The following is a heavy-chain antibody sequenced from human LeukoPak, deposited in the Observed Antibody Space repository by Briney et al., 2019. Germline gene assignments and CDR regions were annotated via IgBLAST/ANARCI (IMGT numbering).Heavy chain of an antibody. CDR3: AKGWGYSVYDSNPIDY. J-gene: IGHJ4*02. Sequence: GGSLRLSCAASGFTFSSYAMSWVRQAPGKGLEWVSAISGSGGSRYYADSVKGRFTISRDNSKNPLYLQMNSLRAEDTAVYYCAKGWGYSVYDSNPIDYWGQGTLVTVSS. CDR1: GFTFSSYA. D-gene: IGHD5/OR15-5a*01. CDR2: ISGSGGSR. V-gene: IGHV3-23*01.